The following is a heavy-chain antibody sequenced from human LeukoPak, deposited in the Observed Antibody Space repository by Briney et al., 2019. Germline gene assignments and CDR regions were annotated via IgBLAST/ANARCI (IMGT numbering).Heavy chain of an antibody. J-gene: IGHJ4*02. CDR3: ARGEQLWLDQSRFDY. CDR1: GFTFSSYW. Sequence: PGGSLRLSCAASGFTFSSYWMSWVRQAPGKGLEWVANIKQDGSDKYYVDSVKGRFTISRDNAKNSLYLQMNSLRAEDTAVYYCARGEQLWLDQSRFDYWGQGTLVTVSS. CDR2: IKQDGSDK. V-gene: IGHV3-7*01. D-gene: IGHD5-18*01.